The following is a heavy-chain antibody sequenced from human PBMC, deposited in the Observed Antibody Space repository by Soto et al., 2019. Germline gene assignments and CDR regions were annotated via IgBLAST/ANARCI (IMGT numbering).Heavy chain of an antibody. CDR3: ARAFGYSSHLSP. CDR2: INAGNGNT. D-gene: IGHD5-18*01. J-gene: IGHJ5*02. CDR1: GYTFTSYA. Sequence: ASLKLSRKASGYTFTSYAMHWVRQAPGQRLEWMGWINAGNGNTKYSQKFQGRVTITRDTSASTAYMELSSLRSEDTAVYCCARAFGYSSHLSPWGQGTLVTVSS. V-gene: IGHV1-3*01.